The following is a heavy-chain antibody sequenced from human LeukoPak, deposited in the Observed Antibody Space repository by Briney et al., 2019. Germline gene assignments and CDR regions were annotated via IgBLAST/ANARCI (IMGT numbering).Heavy chain of an antibody. J-gene: IGHJ5*02. CDR3: ARDGWELLYWFDP. D-gene: IGHD1-26*01. Sequence: ASVKVSCKASGYTFTSYAMHWVRQAPGQRLEWTGWINAGNGNTKYSQKFQGRVTITRDTSASTAYMELSSLRSEDTAVYYCARDGWELLYWFDPWGQGTLVTVSS. CDR1: GYTFTSYA. V-gene: IGHV1-3*01. CDR2: INAGNGNT.